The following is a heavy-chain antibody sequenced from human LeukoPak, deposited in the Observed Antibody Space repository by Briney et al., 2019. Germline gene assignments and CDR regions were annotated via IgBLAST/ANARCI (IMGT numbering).Heavy chain of an antibody. CDR3: ARDGAGSYRFDP. J-gene: IGHJ5*02. D-gene: IGHD1-26*01. Sequence: GWVRQSPETGLEWIGSMHYSGSTYYNPSLNSRVTISVDTSKNQFSLKLTSVTAADTAVYYCARDGAGSYRFDPWGQGTLVTVSS. CDR2: MHYSGST. V-gene: IGHV4-39*07.